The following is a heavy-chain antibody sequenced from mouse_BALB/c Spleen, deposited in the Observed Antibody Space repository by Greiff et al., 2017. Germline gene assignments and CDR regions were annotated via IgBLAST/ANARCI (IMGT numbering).Heavy chain of an antibody. CDR1: GYAFSSYW. CDR2: IYPGDGDT. Sequence: VQLQQSGAELVRPGSSVKISCKASGYAFSSYWMNWVKQRPGQGLEWIGQIYPGDGDTNYNGKFKGKATLTADKSSSTAYMQLSSLTSEDSAVYFCAKGDYDRFAYWGQGTLVTVSA. D-gene: IGHD2-4*01. V-gene: IGHV1-80*01. CDR3: AKGDYDRFAY. J-gene: IGHJ3*01.